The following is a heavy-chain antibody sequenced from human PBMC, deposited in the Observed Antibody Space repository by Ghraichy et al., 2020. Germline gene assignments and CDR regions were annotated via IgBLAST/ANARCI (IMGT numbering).Heavy chain of an antibody. CDR1: GGSFSGYY. CDR3: ARVGVEVARAFDI. Sequence: SETLSLTCAVYGGSFSGYYWSWIRQPPGKGLEWIGEINHSGSTNYNPSLESRVTISVDTSKNQFSLKLSSVTAADTAVYYCARVGVEVARAFDIWGQGTMVTVSS. CDR2: INHSGST. V-gene: IGHV4-34*01. J-gene: IGHJ3*02.